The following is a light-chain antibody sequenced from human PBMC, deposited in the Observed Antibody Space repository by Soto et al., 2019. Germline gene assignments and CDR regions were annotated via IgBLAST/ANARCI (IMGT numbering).Light chain of an antibody. CDR1: QSVRHE. CDR3: LQRASWPIT. J-gene: IGKJ5*01. V-gene: IGKV3-11*01. Sequence: ESVLTQSPATLSLSPGERATLSCRASQSVRHEIDWYQQKPGQPPRLLIYDASNRATGIPARFSGSGSVTDFTLTISSLDPEDFAIYYCLQRASWPITFGQGTRLEIK. CDR2: DAS.